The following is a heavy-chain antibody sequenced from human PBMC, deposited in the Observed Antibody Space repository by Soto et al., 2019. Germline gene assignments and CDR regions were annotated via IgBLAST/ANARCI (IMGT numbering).Heavy chain of an antibody. Sequence: HPGGSLRLSTVASGFTFSNYAMHWVRQAPGKGLGWVAVISSDGSEKYYLDSVRDRFTISRDNSKNTLYLQMNNLRPEDTAMYYCANSWTTLTTGFDFWGQGALVTVSS. J-gene: IGHJ4*02. CDR1: GFTFSNYA. D-gene: IGHD4-17*01. V-gene: IGHV3-30*18. CDR2: ISSDGSEK. CDR3: ANSWTTLTTGFDF.